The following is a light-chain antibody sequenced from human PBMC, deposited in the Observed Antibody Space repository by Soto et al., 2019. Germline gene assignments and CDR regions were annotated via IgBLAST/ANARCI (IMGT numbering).Light chain of an antibody. CDR1: SSNIGAGYD. J-gene: IGLJ3*02. V-gene: IGLV1-40*01. Sequence: QSVLTQPPSVSGSPGQRVTISCTGSSSNIGAGYDVHWYQQHPGTAPKLLIYVNSNRPSGIPDRFSGSKSGTSASLAITGLQAEDEADYYCQSYDSSLSGCNRVFGGGTKLTVL. CDR3: QSYDSSLSGCNRV. CDR2: VNS.